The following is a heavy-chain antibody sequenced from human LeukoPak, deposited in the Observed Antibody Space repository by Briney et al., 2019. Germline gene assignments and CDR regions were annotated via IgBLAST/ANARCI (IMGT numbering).Heavy chain of an antibody. Sequence: GGSLSLSCAASGFTFDNYGMTWVRQVPGKGLEWVSGVNWNGGSTGYADSVKGRFTISRDNAKNSLYLQMNSLRAEDTAVYYCARTSRDGYNHPYYFDYWGQGTLVTVSS. CDR1: GFTFDNYG. J-gene: IGHJ4*02. CDR2: VNWNGGST. D-gene: IGHD5-24*01. CDR3: ARTSRDGYNHPYYFDY. V-gene: IGHV3-20*04.